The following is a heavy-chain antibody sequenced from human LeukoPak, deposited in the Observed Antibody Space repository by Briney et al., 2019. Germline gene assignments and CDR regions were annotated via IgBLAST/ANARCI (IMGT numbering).Heavy chain of an antibody. CDR3: ARGGPTASYYYYYYMDV. J-gene: IGHJ6*03. V-gene: IGHV4-61*02. Sequence: SETLSLTCTVSGGSISSGSYYWSWIRQPAGKGLEWIGRIYTSGSTNYNPSLKSRVTISVDTSKNQFSLKLSSVTAADTAVYYCARGGPTASYYYYYYMDVWGKGTTVTVSS. CDR1: GGSISSGSYY. D-gene: IGHD4-17*01. CDR2: IYTSGST.